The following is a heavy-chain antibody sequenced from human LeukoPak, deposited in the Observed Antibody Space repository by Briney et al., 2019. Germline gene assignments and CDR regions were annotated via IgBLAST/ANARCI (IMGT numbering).Heavy chain of an antibody. V-gene: IGHV1-2*02. Sequence: ASVNVSCKASVYTFTGKYMHWVRPAPGQGLAWVGWINADGGGTRYPQKFQGRVTMTRDTSITTAYMELYSLTSDDTAVYFCSPDSVVVRNSMNAFDIWGQGTMVTVSS. CDR1: VYTFTGKY. D-gene: IGHD2-2*01. CDR3: SPDSVVVRNSMNAFDI. J-gene: IGHJ3*02. CDR2: INADGGGT.